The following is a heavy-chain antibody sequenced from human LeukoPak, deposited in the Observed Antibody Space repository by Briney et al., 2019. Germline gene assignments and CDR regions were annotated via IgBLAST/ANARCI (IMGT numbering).Heavy chain of an antibody. Sequence: PGRSLRLSCAASGFTFSSYGMHWVRQAPGKGLEWVAVISYDGSNKYYADSVKGRFTISRDNSKNTLYLQMNSLRAEDTAVYYCAKDEIAAAVSSFDYWGQGTLVTVSS. CDR1: GFTFSSYG. V-gene: IGHV3-30*18. J-gene: IGHJ4*02. CDR3: AKDEIAAAVSSFDY. CDR2: ISYDGSNK. D-gene: IGHD6-13*01.